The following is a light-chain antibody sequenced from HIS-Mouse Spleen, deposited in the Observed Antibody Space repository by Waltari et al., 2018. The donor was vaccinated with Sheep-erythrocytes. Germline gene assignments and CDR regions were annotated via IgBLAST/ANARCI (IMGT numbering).Light chain of an antibody. V-gene: IGLV2-23*01. Sequence: QSALTQPASVSGSPGQSITISCTGTSSDVGSYNLVSWYQQHPGKPPKLMIYEGSKRPSGVSNRLSGAKPGNTASLTISGLQAEDEADYYCCSYAGSSTPWVFGGGTKLTVL. CDR3: CSYAGSSTPWV. J-gene: IGLJ3*02. CDR2: EGS. CDR1: SSDVGSYNL.